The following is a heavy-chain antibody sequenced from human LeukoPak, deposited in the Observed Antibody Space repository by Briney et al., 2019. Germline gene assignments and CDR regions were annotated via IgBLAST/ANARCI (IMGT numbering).Heavy chain of an antibody. CDR3: ARGTKYYYDSSGYYYVGYFDY. J-gene: IGHJ4*02. V-gene: IGHV4-4*07. D-gene: IGHD3-22*01. Sequence: SETLSLTCTASGGSISSYYWSWIRQPAGKGLEWIGRIHTSGSTNYNPSLKSRVTMSVDTSKNQFSLKLSSVTAADTAVYYCARGTKYYYDSSGYYYVGYFDYWGQGTLVTVSS. CDR1: GGSISSYY. CDR2: IHTSGST.